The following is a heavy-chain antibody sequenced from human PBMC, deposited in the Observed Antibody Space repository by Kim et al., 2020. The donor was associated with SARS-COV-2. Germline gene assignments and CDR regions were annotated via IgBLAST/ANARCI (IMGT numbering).Heavy chain of an antibody. Sequence: AAPVKGRFTISRDDSKNTLYLQMNSLKTEDTAVYYCTTVEYCTNGVCSGPWGQGTLVTVSS. D-gene: IGHD2-8*01. V-gene: IGHV3-15*01. J-gene: IGHJ5*02. CDR3: TTVEYCTNGVCSGP.